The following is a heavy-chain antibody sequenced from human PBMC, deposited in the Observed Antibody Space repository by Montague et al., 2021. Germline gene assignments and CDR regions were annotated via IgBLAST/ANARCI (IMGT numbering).Heavy chain of an antibody. J-gene: IGHJ6*02. Sequence: SETLSLTCTVSGGSISGCCWNWIRQPPGKGLEWIWSIYTNGSTNSNPSLKSRVTISVDTSKNQISLRLNSVTAADTAVYYCAGRVAASSQDVDVWGQGTTVTVSS. V-gene: IGHV4-4*07. CDR2: IYTNGST. CDR1: GGSISGCC. CDR3: AGRVAASSQDVDV. D-gene: IGHD2-15*01.